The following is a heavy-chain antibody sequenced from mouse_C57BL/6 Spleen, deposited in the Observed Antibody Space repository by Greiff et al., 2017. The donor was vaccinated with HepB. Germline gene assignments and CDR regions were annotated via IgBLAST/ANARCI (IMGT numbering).Heavy chain of an antibody. J-gene: IGHJ1*03. CDR1: GFTFSDYY. D-gene: IGHD1-1*01. Sequence: EVKLMESGGGLVQPGGSLKLSCAASGFTFSDYYMYWVRQTPEKRLEWVAYISNGGGSTYYPDTVKGRFTISRDNAKNTLYLQMSRLKSEDTAMYYCARQRGTTVPWYFDVWGTGTTVTVSS. V-gene: IGHV5-12*01. CDR3: ARQRGTTVPWYFDV. CDR2: ISNGGGST.